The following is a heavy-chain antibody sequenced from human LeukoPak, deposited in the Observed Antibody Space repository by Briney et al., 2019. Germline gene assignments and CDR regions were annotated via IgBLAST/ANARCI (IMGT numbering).Heavy chain of an antibody. CDR3: ARSGRLWVVIASRGYYYMDV. D-gene: IGHD2-21*01. Sequence: PSETLSLTCTVSGGSISSYYWSWIRQPAGKGLEWIGRIYTSGSTNYNPSLKSRVTMSVDTSKNQFSLKLSSVTAADTAVYYCARSGRLWVVIASRGYYYMDVWGKGTTVTVSS. CDR1: GGSISSYY. V-gene: IGHV4-4*07. CDR2: IYTSGST. J-gene: IGHJ6*03.